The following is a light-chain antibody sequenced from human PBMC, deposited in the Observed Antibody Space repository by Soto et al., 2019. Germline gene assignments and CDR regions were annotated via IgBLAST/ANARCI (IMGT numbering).Light chain of an antibody. CDR2: GVT. CDR3: SSFTSNRIYV. CDR1: HNDIGTYDY. V-gene: IGLV2-14*03. J-gene: IGLJ1*01. Sequence: QSVLTQPTSVSGSRGQSITISCTGNHNDIGTYDYVSWYQQHPGRAPRLLIYGVTTRPSGISDRFSASKSGLTASLTISGLQPEDEADYYCSSFTSNRIYVFGPGTKVTV.